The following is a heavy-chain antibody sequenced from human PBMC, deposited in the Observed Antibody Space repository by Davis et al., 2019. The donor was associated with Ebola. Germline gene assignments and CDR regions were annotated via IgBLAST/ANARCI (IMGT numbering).Heavy chain of an antibody. J-gene: IGHJ5*02. Sequence: MPGGSLRLSCTISGGSISSSSYYWGWTRQPPGKGLEWIGSIYYSGSTYYNPSLKSRVTISVDTSKNQFSLKLSSVTAADTAVYYCAREGARWFRELTRRNSGRFDPWGQGTLVTVSS. CDR3: AREGARWFRELTRRNSGRFDP. D-gene: IGHD3-10*01. CDR1: GGSISSSSYY. V-gene: IGHV4-39*02. CDR2: IYYSGST.